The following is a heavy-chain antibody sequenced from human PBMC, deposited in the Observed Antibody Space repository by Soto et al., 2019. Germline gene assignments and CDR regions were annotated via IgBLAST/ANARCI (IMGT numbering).Heavy chain of an antibody. J-gene: IGHJ4*02. CDR1: GYAFTTYG. CDR3: ARGRYGDY. V-gene: IGHV1-18*01. CDR2: IRAKNGNT. D-gene: IGHD1-1*01. Sequence: QVHLVQSGAEVKKPGASVKVSCKGSGYAFTTYGITWVRKAPGKGLEWRGGIRAKNGNTNYAQKLQGRVTVTRDTSTSTAYMELRSLRSDDTAVYYCARGRYGDYWGQGALVTVSS.